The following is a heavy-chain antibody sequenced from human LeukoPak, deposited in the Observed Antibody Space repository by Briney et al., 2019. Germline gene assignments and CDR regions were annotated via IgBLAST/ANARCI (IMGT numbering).Heavy chain of an antibody. D-gene: IGHD4-23*01. CDR1: GYSFTSYW. Sequence: GESLKISCKGSGYSFTSYWIGWVRQMPGKGLEWMGIIYPGDSDTRYSPSFQGQVTISADKSISTAYLQWSSLKASDTAMYYCARHDGTPDDYGGNSGFNYWGRGTLVTVSS. J-gene: IGHJ4*02. CDR2: IYPGDSDT. CDR3: ARHDGTPDDYGGNSGFNY. V-gene: IGHV5-51*01.